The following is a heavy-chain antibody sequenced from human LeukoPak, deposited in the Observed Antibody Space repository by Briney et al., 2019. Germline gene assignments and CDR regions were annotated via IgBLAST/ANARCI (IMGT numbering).Heavy chain of an antibody. CDR2: ISHSETT. Sequence: GSLRLSCAASGFTFSSYAMSWVRQPPGKGLEWVAEISHSETTYYNPSLKSRVAISLDNSRNQFSLYLNSATAADTAVYFCARRKRDFGGAQYYYDSWGQGTLVTVSA. D-gene: IGHD3-16*01. CDR3: ARRKRDFGGAQYYYDS. CDR1: GFTFSSYAM. J-gene: IGHJ4*02. V-gene: IGHV4-4*01.